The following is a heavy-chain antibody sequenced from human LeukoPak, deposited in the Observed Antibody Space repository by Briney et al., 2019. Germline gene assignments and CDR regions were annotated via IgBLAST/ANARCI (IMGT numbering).Heavy chain of an antibody. Sequence: PSETLSLTCTVSGGSISSYYWSWIRQPAGKGLEWIGRIYTSGSTNYNPSLKSRVTMSVDTSKNQFSLKLSSVTAADTAVYYCARDYYGGGYPGSGSYYSSYYYYYMDVWGKGTTVTISS. CDR3: ARDYYGGGYPGSGSYYSSYYYYYMDV. D-gene: IGHD3-10*01. CDR1: GGSISSYY. J-gene: IGHJ6*03. V-gene: IGHV4-4*07. CDR2: IYTSGST.